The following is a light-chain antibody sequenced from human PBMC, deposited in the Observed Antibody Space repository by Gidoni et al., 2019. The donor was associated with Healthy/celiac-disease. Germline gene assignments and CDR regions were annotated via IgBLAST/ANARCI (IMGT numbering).Light chain of an antibody. CDR1: CSNIGAGSD. J-gene: IGLJ2*01. Sequence: QSVRTQAHAVTGAPGERVTISCTGSCSNIGAGSDVHFYQQLPGTAPKLLIYGHSNRPSWVPDRFSGSNSGTSASLTITGLQAEDEPYYSCQSYDLSRCVVFGGGTKLTVL. V-gene: IGLV1-40*01. CDR3: QSYDLSRCVV. CDR2: GHS.